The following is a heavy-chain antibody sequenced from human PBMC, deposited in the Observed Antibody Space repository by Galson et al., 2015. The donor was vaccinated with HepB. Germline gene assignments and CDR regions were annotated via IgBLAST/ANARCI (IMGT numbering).Heavy chain of an antibody. J-gene: IGHJ4*02. D-gene: IGHD3-16*01. CDR3: ARELGGGGPFDY. Sequence: SLRLSCAASGFTFSDYYMSWIRQAPGKGLEWVSYISSSSSYTNYADSVKGRFTISRDNAKNSLYLQMNSLRAEDTAVYYCARELGGGGPFDYWGQGTLVTVSS. V-gene: IGHV3-11*06. CDR1: GFTFSDYY. CDR2: ISSSSSYT.